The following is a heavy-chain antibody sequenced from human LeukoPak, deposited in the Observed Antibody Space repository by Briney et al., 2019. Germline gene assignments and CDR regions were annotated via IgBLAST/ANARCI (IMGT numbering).Heavy chain of an antibody. CDR2: INPNSGGT. J-gene: IGHJ4*02. D-gene: IGHD1-1*01. Sequence: ASVKVSCKASGYTFTGYYMHWVRQAPGQGLEWMGWINPNSGGTNYAQKFQGRVTMTRDTSNSTAYMELSRLRSDGTAVYYCARVGATGTTSLFDYWGQGTLVTVSS. CDR1: GYTFTGYY. V-gene: IGHV1-2*02. CDR3: ARVGATGTTSLFDY.